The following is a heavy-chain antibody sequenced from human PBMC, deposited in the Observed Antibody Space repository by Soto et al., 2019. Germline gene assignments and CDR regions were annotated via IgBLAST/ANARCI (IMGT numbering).Heavy chain of an antibody. D-gene: IGHD4-4*01. CDR1: GFSVSTKY. CDR3: AKDLGTYYSNYEVDY. J-gene: IGHJ4*02. CDR2: IQSGGST. Sequence: EVQLVESGGGLVQPGGSLRLSCAASGFSVSTKYMSWVRQAPGKGLEWLSLIQSGGSTYYADSVKGRFTISRDNSKNTLYLQMNSLRAEDTAVYYCAKDLGTYYSNYEVDYWGQGTLVTVSS. V-gene: IGHV3-66*01.